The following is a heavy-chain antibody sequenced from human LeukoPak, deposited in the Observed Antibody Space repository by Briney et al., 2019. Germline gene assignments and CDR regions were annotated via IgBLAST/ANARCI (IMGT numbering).Heavy chain of an antibody. V-gene: IGHV3-9*01. Sequence: GRSLRLSCAASGFNFYDYAMHWVRQAPGKGLEWVSGISWNSGSIGYADSVKGRFTISRDNAKNSLYLQMNSLSAEDTAFYYCAKDRLGYSGYDALDIWGQGTMVTVSS. CDR2: ISWNSGSI. J-gene: IGHJ3*02. D-gene: IGHD5-12*01. CDR3: AKDRLGYSGYDALDI. CDR1: GFNFYDYA.